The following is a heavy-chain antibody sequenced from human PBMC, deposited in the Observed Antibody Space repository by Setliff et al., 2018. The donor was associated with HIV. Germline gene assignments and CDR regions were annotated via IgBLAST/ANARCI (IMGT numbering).Heavy chain of an antibody. V-gene: IGHV4-34*01. CDR3: ATGGDSSSWYWGRWFDP. Sequence: KPSETLSLTCAVYGASLSGDYRSWIRQPPGKGLEWIGEVTHSRRTNYNQSLQNRVTISVDTSKNQFSLRLNSVTTADTAVYYCATGGDSSSWYWGRWFDPWGQGTLVTVSS. CDR1: GASLSGDY. J-gene: IGHJ5*02. D-gene: IGHD6-13*01. CDR2: VTHSRRT.